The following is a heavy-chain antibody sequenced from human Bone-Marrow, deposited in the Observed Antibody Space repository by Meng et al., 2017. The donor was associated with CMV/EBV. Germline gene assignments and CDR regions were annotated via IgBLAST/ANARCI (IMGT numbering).Heavy chain of an antibody. D-gene: IGHD4-17*01. V-gene: IGHV3-74*01. CDR2: INSDGSST. Sequence: GESLKISCAASGFTFSSYWMHWVRQAPGKGLVWVSRINSDGSSTSYADSAKGRFTISRDNAKNSLYLQMNSLRAEDTAVYYCAKDYRVDYGDYAEYFHHWGQGTLVTVSS. CDR1: GFTFSSYW. CDR3: AKDYRVDYGDYAEYFHH. J-gene: IGHJ1*01.